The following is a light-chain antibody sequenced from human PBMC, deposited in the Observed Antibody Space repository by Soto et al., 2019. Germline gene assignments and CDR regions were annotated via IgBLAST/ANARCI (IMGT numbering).Light chain of an antibody. CDR3: CLYIGATTYV. CDR2: EGH. Sequence: QSALAQPASVSGSPGHPSTSPATGTTGFVGSFSLVSWYQQHPGKAPKVMISEGHRRPSGVPDRFSGSTSVNSASLTISGLQADDEADYYCCLYIGATTYVFGTGTQLTVL. CDR1: TGFVGSFSL. V-gene: IGLV2-23*01. J-gene: IGLJ1*01.